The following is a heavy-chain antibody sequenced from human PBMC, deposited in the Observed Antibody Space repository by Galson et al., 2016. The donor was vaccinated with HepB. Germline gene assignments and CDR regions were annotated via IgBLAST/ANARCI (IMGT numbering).Heavy chain of an antibody. CDR3: ARKKYISSSSGVDY. Sequence: SLRLSCAASGFTFSDYWMAWVRQAPGKGLEWVASIKEDGSEEYYVDSVRGRFTISRANAKKSLYLQMTSLRAEDAAIYYCARKKYISSSSGVDYWGQGTLVTVSS. D-gene: IGHD6-6*01. J-gene: IGHJ4*02. V-gene: IGHV3-7*05. CDR2: IKEDGSEE. CDR1: GFTFSDYW.